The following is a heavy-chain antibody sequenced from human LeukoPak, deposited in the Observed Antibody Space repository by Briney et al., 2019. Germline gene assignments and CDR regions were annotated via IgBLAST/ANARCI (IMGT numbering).Heavy chain of an antibody. CDR3: VRDRGTYRPIDY. CDR2: ISYTGTYI. D-gene: IGHD1-26*01. V-gene: IGHV3-21*04. Sequence: GGSLRLSCAASGFSISDYTMNWVRQAPGKGLEWVSSISYTGTYIYYADSVKGRFTISRDNAQNSLYLQMNSLRAEDTAIYYCVRDRGTYRPIDYWGQGTLVTVSS. J-gene: IGHJ4*02. CDR1: GFSISDYT.